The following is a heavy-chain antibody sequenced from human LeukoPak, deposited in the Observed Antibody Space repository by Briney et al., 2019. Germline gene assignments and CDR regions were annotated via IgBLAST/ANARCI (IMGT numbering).Heavy chain of an antibody. V-gene: IGHV3-7*01. CDR2: TKKVVREK. CDR3: ARDLSGIAGYTYGRGIDY. D-gene: IGHD5-18*01. J-gene: IGHJ4*02. Sequence: GGSLRLSCAPSGFTSTSHWTSWVRPAPGEGRGWVANTKKVVREKYYVDAVKGRFTISRDNAKTSLYLQMNSLRAEDTAVYYCARDLSGIAGYTYGRGIDYWGQGTLVTVSS. CDR1: GFTSTSHW.